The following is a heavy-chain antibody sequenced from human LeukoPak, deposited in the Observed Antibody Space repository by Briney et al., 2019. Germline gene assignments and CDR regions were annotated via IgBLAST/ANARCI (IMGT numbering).Heavy chain of an antibody. Sequence: GGSLRLSCAASGFTFSSYAMSWVRQAPGKGLEWVSAISGSGGSTYYADSVKGRFTISRDNSKNTLYLQMNSLRAEDTAVYYCAKDSWRSGWYAKLEYFQHWGQGTLVTVSS. CDR3: AKDSWRSGWYAKLEYFQH. D-gene: IGHD6-19*01. CDR1: GFTFSSYA. CDR2: ISGSGGST. J-gene: IGHJ1*01. V-gene: IGHV3-23*01.